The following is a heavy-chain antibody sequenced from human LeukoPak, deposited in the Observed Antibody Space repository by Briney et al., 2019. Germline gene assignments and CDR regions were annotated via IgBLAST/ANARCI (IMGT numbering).Heavy chain of an antibody. D-gene: IGHD2-2*01. V-gene: IGHV4-59*11. CDR1: GGSISSHY. CDR3: ARGYCSSTSCYYYYYYYMDV. CDR2: IYYSGST. J-gene: IGHJ6*03. Sequence: SETLSLTCTVSGGSISSHYWSWIRQPPGKGLEWIGYIYYSGSTNYNPSLKGRVTISVDTSKNQFSLKLSSVTAADTAVYYCARGYCSSTSCYYYYYYYMDVWGKGTTVTVSS.